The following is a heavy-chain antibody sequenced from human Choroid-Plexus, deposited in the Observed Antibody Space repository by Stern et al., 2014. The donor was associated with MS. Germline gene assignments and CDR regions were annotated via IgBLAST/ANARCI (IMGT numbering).Heavy chain of an antibody. Sequence: MQLVESGGGVVQPGRPLRLSCAASGFSFSSFGMHWVRQAPGKGLEWVALISYDGSKDYADSVKGRFTISRDNSKNTLYMQMNSLRAEDTAVYYCAKDRQYLTFIFDFWGQGSLVTVSS. CDR1: GFSFSSFG. CDR3: AKDRQYLTFIFDF. V-gene: IGHV3-30*18. D-gene: IGHD2/OR15-2a*01. CDR2: ISYDGSK. J-gene: IGHJ4*02.